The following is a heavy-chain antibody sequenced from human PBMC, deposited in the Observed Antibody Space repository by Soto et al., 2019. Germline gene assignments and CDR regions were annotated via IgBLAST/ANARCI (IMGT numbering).Heavy chain of an antibody. CDR1: GFAVSSSV. CDR3: AKVKRPPPPYSAYEPFDS. D-gene: IGHD5-12*01. Sequence: QVQLVESGGGVVQPGGSLRLSCDTSGFAVSSSVMHWVRQAPGKGLEWVAVFWTDGTTKYYADPVKGRFTISRDYSKNTLYLEMNSLRPEDTALYYCAKVKRPPPPYSAYEPFDSWGQGTLVSVST. CDR2: FWTDGTTK. J-gene: IGHJ4*02. V-gene: IGHV3-33*08.